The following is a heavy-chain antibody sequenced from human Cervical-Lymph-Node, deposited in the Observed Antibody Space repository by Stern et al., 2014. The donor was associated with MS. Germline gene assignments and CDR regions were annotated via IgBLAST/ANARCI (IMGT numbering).Heavy chain of an antibody. CDR2: IIPIFRTP. V-gene: IGHV1-69*01. Sequence: DQLVESGAEVKKPGSSVKVSCKASGGTFSSYTISWVRQAPGQGLEWMGGIIPIFRTPNYAQKFQGRVTITADESMRTAYMELSSLRSEDTAVYYCARDRMSIAAAGTSWFDPWGQGTLVTVSS. CDR3: ARDRMSIAAAGTSWFDP. CDR1: GGTFSSYT. J-gene: IGHJ5*02. D-gene: IGHD6-13*01.